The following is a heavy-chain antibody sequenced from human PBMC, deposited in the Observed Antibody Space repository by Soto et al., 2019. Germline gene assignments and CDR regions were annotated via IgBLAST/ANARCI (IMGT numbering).Heavy chain of an antibody. D-gene: IGHD1-26*01. V-gene: IGHV3-23*01. Sequence: GGSLRLSCKASGFTFASYSISWVRQAPWKGLEWVSAITATSRTRYYADSVEGRFTISRDNSENTLYLQMNGLRPEDTAVYYCTKHRGGPPYYLAMDVWGQGTTVTVCS. CDR2: ITATSRTR. CDR3: TKHRGGPPYYLAMDV. J-gene: IGHJ6*02. CDR1: GFTFASYS.